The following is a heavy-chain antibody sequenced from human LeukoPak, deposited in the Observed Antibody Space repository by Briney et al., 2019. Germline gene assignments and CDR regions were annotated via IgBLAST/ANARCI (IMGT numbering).Heavy chain of an antibody. D-gene: IGHD3-3*01. CDR3: ARVLSYYDFWSGYYTGNWFDP. CDR1: GGSFSGYY. J-gene: IGHJ5*02. CDR2: INHSGST. Sequence: KASETLSLTCAVYGGSFSGYYWSWIRQPPGKGLEWIGEINHSGSTNYNPSLKSRVTISVDKSKNQFSLKLSSVTAADTAVYYCARVLSYYDFWSGYYTGNWFDPWGQGTLVTVSS. V-gene: IGHV4-34*01.